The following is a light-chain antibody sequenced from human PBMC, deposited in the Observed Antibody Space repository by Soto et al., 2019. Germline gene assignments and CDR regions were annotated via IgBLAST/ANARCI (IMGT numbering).Light chain of an antibody. V-gene: IGKV3-15*01. Sequence: EIVMTHSPATLSVSPGERATLSCRASQSIASNLAWYQQKPGQAPRLLIYGASTRAIGIPARFSGSGSGTEFTLTISSLQSEDFAVYYCQQYDNWPLTFGGGTRWISN. J-gene: IGKJ4*01. CDR3: QQYDNWPLT. CDR2: GAS. CDR1: QSIASN.